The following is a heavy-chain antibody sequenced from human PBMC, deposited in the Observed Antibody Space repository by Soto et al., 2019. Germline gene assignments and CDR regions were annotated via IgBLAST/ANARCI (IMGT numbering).Heavy chain of an antibody. CDR3: AGASTWHPGAFNI. Sequence: PSQTLSLTCDISGDSVSTNSATWNWIRQSPSRGLEWLGRTYYRSKWFDDYAVSVKGRITINPDTSKNQLSLKLSSVTAADTAVYYCAGASTWHPGAFNIWGQGTTVTVSS. CDR2: TYYRSKWFD. CDR1: GDSVSTNSAT. J-gene: IGHJ3*02. D-gene: IGHD5-12*01. V-gene: IGHV6-1*01.